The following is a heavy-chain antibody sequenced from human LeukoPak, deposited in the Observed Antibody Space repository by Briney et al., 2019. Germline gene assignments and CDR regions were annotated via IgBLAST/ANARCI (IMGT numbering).Heavy chain of an antibody. J-gene: IGHJ4*02. V-gene: IGHV3-64D*09. Sequence: GGSLRLSCSASGFTFSSYAMHWVRQAPGKGLEYVSAISSNGGSTYYADSVKGRFTISRDNSKNTLYLQMSSLRAEDTAVYYCARGTYFGYSSSWFFDYWGQGTLVTVSS. CDR1: GFTFSSYA. D-gene: IGHD6-13*01. CDR2: ISSNGGST. CDR3: ARGTYFGYSSSWFFDY.